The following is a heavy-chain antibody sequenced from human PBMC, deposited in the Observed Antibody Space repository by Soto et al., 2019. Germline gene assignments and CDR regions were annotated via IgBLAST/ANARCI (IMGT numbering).Heavy chain of an antibody. CDR2: ISYDGSNK. J-gene: IGHJ4*02. V-gene: IGHV3-30*18. CDR3: AKDHEWLVLFYFDY. Sequence: GGSLRLSCAASGFTFSSYGMHWVRQAPGKGLEWVAVISYDGSNKYYADSVKGRFTISRDNSKNTLYLQMNSLRAEDTAVYYCAKDHEWLVLFYFDYWGQGTLVTVSS. D-gene: IGHD6-19*01. CDR1: GFTFSSYG.